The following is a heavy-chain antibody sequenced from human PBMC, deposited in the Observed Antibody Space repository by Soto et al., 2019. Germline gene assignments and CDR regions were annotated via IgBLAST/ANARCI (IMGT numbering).Heavy chain of an antibody. CDR3: ARDDLVVVAAADY. CDR2: ISSSSSYI. CDR1: GFTFSSYS. J-gene: IGHJ4*02. Sequence: EVQLVESGGGLVKPGGSLRLSCAASGFTFSSYSMNWVRQAPGKGLEWVSSISSSSSYIYYADSVKGRFTISRDNAKNSLYLQMNSLRAEDTAVYYCARDDLVVVAAADYWGQGTLVTVSS. D-gene: IGHD2-15*01. V-gene: IGHV3-21*01.